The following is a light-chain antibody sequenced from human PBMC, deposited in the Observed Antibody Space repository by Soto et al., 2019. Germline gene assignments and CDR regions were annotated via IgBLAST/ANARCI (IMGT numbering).Light chain of an antibody. J-gene: IGKJ4*01. CDR3: QQYDTSPLT. CDR2: GAF. Sequence: VLTQSPCPLSLSPGERVTLYCRPSQTVKNNYSAWYQQKPGRAPRLLIFGAFNRATGIPDRFSGSVSGTDFTLTISRLEPEDFAMYYCQQYDTSPLTFGGGTKVDI. V-gene: IGKV3-20*01. CDR1: QTVKNNY.